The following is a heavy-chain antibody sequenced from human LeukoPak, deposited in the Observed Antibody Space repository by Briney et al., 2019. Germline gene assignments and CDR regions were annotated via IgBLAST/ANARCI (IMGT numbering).Heavy chain of an antibody. CDR2: INSNGGST. Sequence: GGSLRLSCSASGFTFSSYAMHWVRQAPGKGLEYVSAINSNGGSTSYADSVKGRFTISRDNSKNTLYLRMSSLRAEDTAVYYCAKDDPIAVAGHFDYWGQGTLVTVSS. CDR3: AKDDPIAVAGHFDY. CDR1: GFTFSSYA. J-gene: IGHJ4*02. D-gene: IGHD6-19*01. V-gene: IGHV3-64D*06.